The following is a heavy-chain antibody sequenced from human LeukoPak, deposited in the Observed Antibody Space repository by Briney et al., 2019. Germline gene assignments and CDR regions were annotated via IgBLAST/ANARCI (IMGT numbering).Heavy chain of an antibody. V-gene: IGHV4-39*07. CDR3: ARAVRVGWFDP. D-gene: IGHD4-17*01. Sequence: PSETLSLTCTVSGGSMSSSSSYWGWIRQPPGKGLEWIGRSYYSGSTYYNPSLKIRVTISVHTSKNQFSLKLCSVTAPGTAVHYCARAVRVGWFDPLGQGTLVSVSS. CDR1: GGSMSSSSSY. J-gene: IGHJ5*02. CDR2: SYYSGST.